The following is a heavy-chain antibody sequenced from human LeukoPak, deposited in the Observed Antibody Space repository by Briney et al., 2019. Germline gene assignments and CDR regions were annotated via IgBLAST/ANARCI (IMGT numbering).Heavy chain of an antibody. J-gene: IGHJ4*02. CDR3: ASHGDYVWGSYRSFDY. CDR2: ISAYNGNT. D-gene: IGHD3-16*02. V-gene: IGHV1-18*01. CDR1: GYTFTSYG. Sequence: GASVKVSCKASGYTFTSYGISWVRQAPGQGLEWMGWISAYNGNTNYAQKLQGRVTMTTDTSTSTAYMELRSLRSDDTAVYYCASHGDYVWGSYRSFDYWGQGTLVTVSS.